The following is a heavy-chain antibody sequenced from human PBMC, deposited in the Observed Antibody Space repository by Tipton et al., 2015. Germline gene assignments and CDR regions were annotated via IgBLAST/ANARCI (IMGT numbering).Heavy chain of an antibody. V-gene: IGHV4-38-2*01. CDR2: ISHSGNT. D-gene: IGHD6-13*01. Sequence: GLVKPSETLSLTCAVSAYSISSDYYWGWIRQPPGKGLEWIGSISHSGNTYYNPSLKSRVTMSRDTSKNQFSLNLNTVTAADTAVYYCARHGSGWYYFDYCGQGILVTVSS. J-gene: IGHJ4*02. CDR3: ARHGSGWYYFDY. CDR1: AYSISSDYY.